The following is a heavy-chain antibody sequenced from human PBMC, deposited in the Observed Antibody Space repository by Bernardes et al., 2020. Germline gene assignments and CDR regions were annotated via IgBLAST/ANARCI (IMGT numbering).Heavy chain of an antibody. CDR3: AKWSSGTIFSE. J-gene: IGHJ4*02. CDR1: GASVSSSGSY. CDR2: IFYSGTT. D-gene: IGHD3-9*01. Sequence: LSLTCSVSGASVSSSGSYWGWIRQPPGRGLEWIGHIFYSGTTSYNPSLRGRLTMSVDTSKNQFSLKLTSVTAADTAMYYCAKWSSGTIFSEWGQGTLVTVSS. V-gene: IGHV4-39*01.